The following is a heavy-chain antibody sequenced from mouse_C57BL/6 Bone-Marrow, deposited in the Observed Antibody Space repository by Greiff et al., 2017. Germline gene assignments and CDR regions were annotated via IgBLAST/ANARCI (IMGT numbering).Heavy chain of an antibody. CDR3: ARYAGGGFAY. CDR2: IRNKANGYTT. Sequence: EVKLMEYGGGLVQPGGSLSLSCAASGFTFTDYYMSWVRQPPGKALEWLGFIRNKANGYTTEYSASVKGRFTISRDNSQSILYLQMNALRAEDSATYYCARYAGGGFAYWGQGTLVTVSA. V-gene: IGHV7-3*01. J-gene: IGHJ3*01. CDR1: GFTFTDYY.